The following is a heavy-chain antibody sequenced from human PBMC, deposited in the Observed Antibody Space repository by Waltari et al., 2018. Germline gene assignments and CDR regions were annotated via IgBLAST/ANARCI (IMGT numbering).Heavy chain of an antibody. CDR1: VYIFTSSA. CDR3: ASYGSGSYSDFDY. J-gene: IGHJ4*02. Sequence: QVPLVQSAADVHNLRSPVKLPCQASVYIFTSSAVTRVRPAAGRVLVWMGWKNHNSGNTGYAQKFQSRVTITRNSSISKAYMELSSLRSEDTAVYYCASYGSGSYSDFDYWGQGTLVTVSS. CDR2: KNHNSGNT. D-gene: IGHD3-10*01. V-gene: IGHV1-8*03.